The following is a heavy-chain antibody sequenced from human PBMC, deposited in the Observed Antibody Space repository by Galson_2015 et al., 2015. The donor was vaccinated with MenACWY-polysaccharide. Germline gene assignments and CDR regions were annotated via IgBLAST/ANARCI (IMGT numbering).Heavy chain of an antibody. CDR1: GFSLGGWY. V-gene: IGHV3-11*01. Sequence: RLSCAASGFSLGGWYMSWIRQAPGKGLEWLSYISKSGDSTFYADSVKGRFAIFRDNAKNSLYLQLNSLEVEDTAIYYCARGHYGMDVWGQGTTVTVSS. CDR2: ISKSGDST. CDR3: ARGHYGMDV. J-gene: IGHJ6*02.